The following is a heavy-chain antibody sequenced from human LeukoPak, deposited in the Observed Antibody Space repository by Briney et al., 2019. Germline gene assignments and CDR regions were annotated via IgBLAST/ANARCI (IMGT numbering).Heavy chain of an antibody. J-gene: IGHJ6*02. CDR3: ARVFVHHDILTGYYDLYGMDV. Sequence: ASVKVSCKASGYTFTSYYMHWVRQAPGQGLEWMGIINPSGGSTSYAQKFQGRVTMTRDTSTSTVYMELSSLRSEDTAVYYCARVFVHHDILTGYYDLYGMDVWGQGTTVTVSS. D-gene: IGHD3-9*01. CDR1: GYTFTSYY. CDR2: INPSGGST. V-gene: IGHV1-46*01.